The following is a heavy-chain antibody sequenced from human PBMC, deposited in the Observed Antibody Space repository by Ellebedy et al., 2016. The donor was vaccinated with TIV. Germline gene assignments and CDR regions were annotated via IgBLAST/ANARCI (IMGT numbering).Heavy chain of an antibody. Sequence: GGSLRLSXATSGFTFGDYGMSWFRQAPGKGLEWVGLITSKPYGGTTKYAASVKGRFTISRDDSESIAYLQMSSLKIEDTAVYYCGRQFPKSAYYYYMDVWGKGTTVTVSS. CDR3: GRQFPKSAYYYYMDV. D-gene: IGHD2-21*01. J-gene: IGHJ6*03. CDR1: GFTFGDYG. CDR2: ITSKPYGGTT. V-gene: IGHV3-49*03.